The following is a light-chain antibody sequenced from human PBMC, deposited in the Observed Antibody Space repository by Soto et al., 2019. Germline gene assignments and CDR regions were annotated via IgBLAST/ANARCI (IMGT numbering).Light chain of an antibody. V-gene: IGKV3-15*01. J-gene: IGKJ4*01. CDR3: QQYNNWPLP. CDR2: GAS. Sequence: EIVMTQSPATLSVSPGERATLSCRASQSVSSNLAWYQQKPGQAPRLLIYGASTRATGIPARFSGSGSGTEFTPTISSLQSEDFAVYYCQQYNNWPLPFGGGTKVEIK. CDR1: QSVSSN.